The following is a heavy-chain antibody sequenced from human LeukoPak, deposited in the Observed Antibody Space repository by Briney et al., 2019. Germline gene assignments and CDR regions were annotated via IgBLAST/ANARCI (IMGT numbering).Heavy chain of an antibody. J-gene: IGHJ4*02. Sequence: SETLSLTCTVSGGSISSYYWSWIRQPPGKGLEWIGYIYYSGSTNYYPSLKSRVTISVDTSKNQFSLKLSSVTAADTAVYYCARHFVPGYSSSWYGNYYFDYWGQGTLVTVSS. D-gene: IGHD6-13*01. CDR1: GGSISSYY. V-gene: IGHV4-59*08. CDR2: IYYSGST. CDR3: ARHFVPGYSSSWYGNYYFDY.